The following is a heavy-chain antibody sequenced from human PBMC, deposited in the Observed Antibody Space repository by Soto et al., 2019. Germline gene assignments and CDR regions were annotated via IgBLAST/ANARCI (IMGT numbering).Heavy chain of an antibody. Sequence: GALRLSCAVSGFTFSSYEMNWVRQAPGKGLEWVSYISSSGSTIYYADSVKGRFTISRDNAKNSLYLQMNSLRAEDTAVYYCARRTGGFDYWGQGTLVTVSS. V-gene: IGHV3-48*03. CDR1: GFTFSSYE. J-gene: IGHJ4*02. D-gene: IGHD3-10*01. CDR2: ISSSGSTI. CDR3: ARRTGGFDY.